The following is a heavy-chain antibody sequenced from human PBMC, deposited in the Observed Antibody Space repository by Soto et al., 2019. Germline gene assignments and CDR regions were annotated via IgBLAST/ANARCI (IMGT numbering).Heavy chain of an antibody. J-gene: IGHJ4*02. CDR1: GGSISSNY. V-gene: IGHV4-59*01. D-gene: IGHD6-13*01. CDR2: VYNSGST. Sequence: SETLSLTCTVSGGSISSNYWTWIRQPPGKGLEWIGYVYNSGSTNYNPSLKSRVTISEDTSKNQFSLKVNSMTAADTAVYYCARYRREAVAGYTLDNWGQGILVTVSS. CDR3: ARYRREAVAGYTLDN.